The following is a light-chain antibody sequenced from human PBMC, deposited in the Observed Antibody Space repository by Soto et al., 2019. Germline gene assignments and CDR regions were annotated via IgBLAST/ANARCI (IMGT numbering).Light chain of an antibody. J-gene: IGLJ2*01. CDR3: ATWDDSLNAVV. CDR1: NSNIGGDT. CDR2: NND. V-gene: IGLV1-44*01. Sequence: QSVLTQPPSASETPGQSVTISCSGGNSNIGGDTVNWYQKLPGTAPKLLIYNNDQRPSGVPDRFSGSKSGTSASLAISGLQSEDEAHYYCATWDDSLNAVVFGGGTKLTVL.